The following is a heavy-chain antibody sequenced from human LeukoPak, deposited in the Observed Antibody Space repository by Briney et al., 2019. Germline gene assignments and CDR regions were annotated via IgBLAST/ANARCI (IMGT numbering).Heavy chain of an antibody. J-gene: IGHJ4*02. Sequence: GGSLRLSCAASGFTFSSYWMHWVRQAPGKGLVWVSRINSDGSITTYADSVKGRFTISRDNAKNTLYLQMNSLRAEDTAVYYCARGVAGYDFWSGSEYWGQGTLVTASS. CDR1: GFTFSSYW. D-gene: IGHD3-3*01. CDR2: INSDGSIT. V-gene: IGHV3-74*01. CDR3: ARGVAGYDFWSGSEY.